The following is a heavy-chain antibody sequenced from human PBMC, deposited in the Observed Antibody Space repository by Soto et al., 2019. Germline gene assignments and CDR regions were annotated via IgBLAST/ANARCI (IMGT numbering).Heavy chain of an antibody. D-gene: IGHD3-3*01. Sequence: QVQLQESGPGLVKPSATLSLTCAVSGVSISSNNWWSWVRQPPGKGLEWIGEIDHSGSTNYNPSLKSRVTIAVDKSKNQFPLKLSCMTAADTAVDYCAAPGPCPTFGPCNWFAPWGQGTLVTVSS. J-gene: IGHJ5*02. CDR3: AAPGPCPTFGPCNWFAP. CDR2: IDHSGST. V-gene: IGHV4-4*02. CDR1: GVSISSNNW.